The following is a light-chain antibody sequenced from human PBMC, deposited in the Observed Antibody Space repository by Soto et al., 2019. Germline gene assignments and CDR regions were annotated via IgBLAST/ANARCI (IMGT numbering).Light chain of an antibody. CDR3: SAWDDSLNCPG. J-gene: IGLJ2*01. CDR1: SSNIGSNT. V-gene: IGLV1-44*01. CDR2: SDI. Sequence: QSVLTQPPSASGTPGQRVTISCSGSSSNIGSNTVNWYQQLPGTAPKVLIYSDIQRPSGVPGRFSGSKSGTSASLAISGLQSDDEADYYCSAWDDSLNCPGFGGGTKVTVL.